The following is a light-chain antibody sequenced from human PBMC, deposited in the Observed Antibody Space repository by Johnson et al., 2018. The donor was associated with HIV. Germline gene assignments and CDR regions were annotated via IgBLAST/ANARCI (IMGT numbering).Light chain of an antibody. Sequence: QSVLTQPPSVSAAPGQLVTISCSGSTSNIGKNDVSWYQQFPGTAPKVLIYDDNKRPSGIPDRVSGSTSGTSATLGITRLQTGDVAYYYCGKWDRSPPAHYVFGTGTKITVL. CDR3: GKWDRSPPAHYV. CDR2: DDN. V-gene: IGLV1-51*01. CDR1: TSNIGKND. J-gene: IGLJ1*01.